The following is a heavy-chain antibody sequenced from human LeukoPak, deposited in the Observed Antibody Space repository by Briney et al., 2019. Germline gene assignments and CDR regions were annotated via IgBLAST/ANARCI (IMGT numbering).Heavy chain of an antibody. Sequence: GGSLRLSCAASGFTFSSYWMSWVRQAPGKGLELVANINQDGSEKYYVDSVKGRFTISRDNAKNSLYLQMNSLRAEDTAVYYCAREGYSGYYDSSGYPKYYFDYWGQGTLVTVS. CDR3: AREGYSGYYDSSGYPKYYFDY. CDR1: GFTFSSYW. V-gene: IGHV3-7*01. D-gene: IGHD3-22*01. CDR2: INQDGSEK. J-gene: IGHJ4*02.